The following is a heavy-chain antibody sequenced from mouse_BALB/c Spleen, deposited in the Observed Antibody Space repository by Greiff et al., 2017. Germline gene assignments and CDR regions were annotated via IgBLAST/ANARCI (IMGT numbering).Heavy chain of an antibody. CDR1: GYTFTSYW. CDR3: AEGYEGYFDV. J-gene: IGHJ1*01. Sequence: QVQLQQSGAELARPGASVKLSCKASGYTFTSYWMQWVKQRPGQGLEWIGAIYPGDGDTRYTQKFKGKATLTADKSSSTAYMQLSSLASEDSAVYYCAEGYEGYFDVWGAGTTVTVSS. V-gene: IGHV1-87*01. CDR2: IYPGDGDT. D-gene: IGHD2-2*01.